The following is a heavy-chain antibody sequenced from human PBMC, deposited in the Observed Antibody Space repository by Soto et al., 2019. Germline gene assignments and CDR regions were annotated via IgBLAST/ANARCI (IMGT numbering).Heavy chain of an antibody. CDR1: GFTFSSYA. CDR2: ISYDGSNK. V-gene: IGHV3-30-3*01. Sequence: PVGSLRLSCAASGFTFSSYAMHWVRQAPGKGLEWVAVISYDGSNKYYADSVKGRFTISRDNSKNTLYLQMNSLRAEDTAVYYCASSGSGSYYLSGWGQGTLVTVSS. J-gene: IGHJ4*02. CDR3: ASSGSGSYYLSG. D-gene: IGHD3-10*01.